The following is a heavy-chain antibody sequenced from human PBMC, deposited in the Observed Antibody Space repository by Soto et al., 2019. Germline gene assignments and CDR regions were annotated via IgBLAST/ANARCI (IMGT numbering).Heavy chain of an antibody. V-gene: IGHV4-59*01. Sequence: SETLSLTCTVSGGSISSYYWSWIRQPPGKGLEWIGYIYYSGSTNYNPSLKSRVTISVDTSKNQFSLKLSSVTAADTAVYYCARDSYYYGMDVWGQGTTVTVSS. CDR2: IYYSGST. J-gene: IGHJ6*02. CDR1: GGSISSYY. CDR3: ARDSYYYGMDV.